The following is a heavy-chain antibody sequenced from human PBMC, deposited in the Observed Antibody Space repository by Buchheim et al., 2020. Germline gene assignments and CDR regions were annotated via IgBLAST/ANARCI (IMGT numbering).Heavy chain of an antibody. Sequence: EVQLVESGGGLVKPGGSLRLSCAASGFTFSSYSMNWVRQAPGKGLEWVANIKQDGSEKYYVDSVKGRFTISRDNAKNSLYLQMNSLRAEDTAVYYCARDLRHYGSGVIGYWGQGTL. D-gene: IGHD3-10*01. J-gene: IGHJ4*02. V-gene: IGHV3-7*03. CDR3: ARDLRHYGSGVIGY. CDR1: GFTFSSYS. CDR2: IKQDGSEK.